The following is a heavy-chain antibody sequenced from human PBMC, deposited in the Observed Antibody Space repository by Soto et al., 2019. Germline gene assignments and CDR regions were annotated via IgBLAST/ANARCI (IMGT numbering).Heavy chain of an antibody. D-gene: IGHD1-26*01. Sequence: SETLSLTCTVSGDSIGSGNKYWSWIRQAPGKGLEWIGYIFSSGTTYYNPSLKSRLTMSLDTSQNQFSLKLNSVTAADTAVYYCARDRAPGGIGAYFDYWGQGTLVTVSS. J-gene: IGHJ4*02. V-gene: IGHV4-30-4*01. CDR1: GDSIGSGNKY. CDR2: IFSSGTT. CDR3: ARDRAPGGIGAYFDY.